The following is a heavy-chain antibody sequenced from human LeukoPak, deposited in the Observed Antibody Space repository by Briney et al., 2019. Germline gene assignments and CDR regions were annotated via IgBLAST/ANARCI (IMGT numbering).Heavy chain of an antibody. CDR1: GYTFTGYY. V-gene: IGHV1-2*02. J-gene: IGHJ6*03. CDR2: INPSSGGA. Sequence: ASVKVSCKASGYTFTGYYLHWVRQAPGQGLEWMGWINPSSGGAKYAQNFQGRVIITTDTSISTAYMELSSLRSDDTAVYYCARSSPPTYYHFYYYMDVWARGPRSPSP. CDR3: ARSSPPTYYHFYYYMDV. D-gene: IGHD6-13*01.